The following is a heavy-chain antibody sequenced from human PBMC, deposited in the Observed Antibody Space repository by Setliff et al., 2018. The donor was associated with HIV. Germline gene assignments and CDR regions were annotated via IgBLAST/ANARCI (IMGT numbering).Heavy chain of an antibody. J-gene: IGHJ4*02. V-gene: IGHV4-34*01. CDR2: INHSAIT. CDR1: GESFSDHY. CDR3: ARAPGVTPFDH. D-gene: IGHD2-21*02. Sequence: SETLSLTCAVYGESFSDHYWTWIRQPPGKGLEWIGEINHSAITNYNPSLKSRVTISVDTSKNQFSLKLSSVTAADTAVYYCARAPGVTPFDHWGPGTLVTVSS.